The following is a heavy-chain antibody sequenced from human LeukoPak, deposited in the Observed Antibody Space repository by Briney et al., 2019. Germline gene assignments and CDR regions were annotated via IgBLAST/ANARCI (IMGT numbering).Heavy chain of an antibody. CDR2: INPNSGGT. CDR3: AREITGTTDCFDP. J-gene: IGHJ5*02. D-gene: IGHD1-20*01. CDR1: GDTFTGYY. V-gene: IGHV1-2*02. Sequence: GASVKVACKASGDTFTGYYMHWERQAPGQGLEWMGWINPNSGGTNYAQKFQGRVTMTRDTSISTAYMELSRLRSDDTAVYYCAREITGTTDCFDPWGQGTLVTVSS.